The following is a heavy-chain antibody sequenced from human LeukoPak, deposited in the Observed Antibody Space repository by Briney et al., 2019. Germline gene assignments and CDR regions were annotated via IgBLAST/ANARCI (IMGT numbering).Heavy chain of an antibody. D-gene: IGHD3-22*01. CDR3: AKEPYYYDSSGYSR. J-gene: IGHJ4*02. CDR1: GFTFSDFY. CDR2: ISNSGSTI. V-gene: IGHV3-11*01. Sequence: PGGSLRLSCAASGFTFSDFYMTWIRQAPGKGLEWVSYISNSGSTIYYADSVKGRFTISRDNAKNSLYLQMNSLRAEDTAVYYCAKEPYYYDSSGYSRWGQGTLVTVSS.